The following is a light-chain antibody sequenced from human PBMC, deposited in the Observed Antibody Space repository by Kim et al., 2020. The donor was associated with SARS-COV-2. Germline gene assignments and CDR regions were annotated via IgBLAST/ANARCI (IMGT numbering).Light chain of an antibody. CDR3: QQYGRSALYT. J-gene: IGKJ2*01. CDR2: GAS. CDR1: QSVSSSY. V-gene: IGKV3-20*01. Sequence: EIVLTQSPGTLSLSPGERATLSCRASQSVSSSYLAWYQQKPGQAPRLLIYGASSRATGIPDRFSGSGSGTDFTLTISRLEPEDFAVYYCQQYGRSALYTFGQGTKLGDQ.